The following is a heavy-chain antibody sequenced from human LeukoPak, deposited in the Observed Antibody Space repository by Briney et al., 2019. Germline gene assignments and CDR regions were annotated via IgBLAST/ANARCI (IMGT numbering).Heavy chain of an antibody. V-gene: IGHV4-38-2*02. CDR1: GYSISSGYY. J-gene: IGHJ4*02. D-gene: IGHD3-22*01. Sequence: SETLSLTCTVSGYSISSGYYWGWIRQPPGKGLEWIGSIYHSGSTYYNPSLKSRVTISVDTSKNQFSLKLSSVTAADTAVYYCAGAYDSSGYSEYWGQGTLVTVSS. CDR2: IYHSGST. CDR3: AGAYDSSGYSEY.